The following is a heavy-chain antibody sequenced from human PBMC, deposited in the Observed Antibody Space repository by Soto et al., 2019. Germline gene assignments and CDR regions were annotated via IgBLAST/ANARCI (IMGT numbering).Heavy chain of an antibody. D-gene: IGHD3-22*01. V-gene: IGHV3-48*02. CDR2: ISSSSSTI. J-gene: IGHJ4*02. CDR1: GFTFSSYS. CDR3: ARDPASITYYYDSSGYDFDY. Sequence: GGSLRLSCAASGFTFSSYSMNWVRQAPGKGLEWVSYISSSSSTIYYADSVKGRFTISRDNAKNSLYLQMNSLRDEDTAVYYCARDPASITYYYDSSGYDFDYWGQGTLVTVSS.